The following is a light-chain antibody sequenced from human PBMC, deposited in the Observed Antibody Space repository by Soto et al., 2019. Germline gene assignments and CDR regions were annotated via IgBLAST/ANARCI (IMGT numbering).Light chain of an antibody. CDR3: QQYGSSPPT. Sequence: EIVMTQSSATLSVSPGERSTLSLMASQTINSDLAWYQQKPGQGPRLLIYGASSRATGTPDRFSGSGSGTDFTLTINRLEPEDFALYYCQQYGSSPPTFGQGTKVDIK. CDR2: GAS. J-gene: IGKJ1*01. CDR1: QTINSD. V-gene: IGKV3-20*01.